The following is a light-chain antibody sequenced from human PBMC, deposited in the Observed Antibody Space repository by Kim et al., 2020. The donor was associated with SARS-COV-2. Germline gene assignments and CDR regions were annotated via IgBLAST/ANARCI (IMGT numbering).Light chain of an antibody. J-gene: IGLJ3*02. Sequence: QSVLTQPPSGSGAPGQRVTISCTGSKSNIGTGYVLHWYQQLPGKAPKLLIYGNNNRPSGVPDRFSGSKSGTSASLAITGLQAEDEADYYCQSYDSGLSGVVFGGGTKLTV. CDR2: GNN. CDR1: KSNIGTGYV. V-gene: IGLV1-40*01. CDR3: QSYDSGLSGVV.